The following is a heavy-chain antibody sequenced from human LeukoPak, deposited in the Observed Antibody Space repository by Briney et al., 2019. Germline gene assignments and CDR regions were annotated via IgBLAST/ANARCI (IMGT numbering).Heavy chain of an antibody. Sequence: GGSLRLSCAASGFSFSSYSMNWVRQAPGKGLEWVSYISGSSSTIFSADSVKGRFTISRDNAKKSLSLQMNSLNDADPAVYCCASLRAGVYFDYWGQGTLVTVSS. CDR1: GFSFSSYS. D-gene: IGHD2-8*01. CDR3: ASLRAGVYFDY. J-gene: IGHJ4*02. V-gene: IGHV3-48*02. CDR2: ISGSSSTI.